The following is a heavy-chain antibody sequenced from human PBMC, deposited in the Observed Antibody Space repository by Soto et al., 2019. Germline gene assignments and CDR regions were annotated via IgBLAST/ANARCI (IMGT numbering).Heavy chain of an antibody. CDR2: IWYDGSNK. J-gene: IGHJ5*02. D-gene: IGHD2-2*01. Sequence: GGSLRLSCAASGFTFSSYGMHWVRQAPGKGLEWVAVIWYDGSNKYYADSVKGRFTISRDNSKNTLYLQMNSLRAEDTAVYYCARDGLSDIVVVPAAAEPYNWFDPWGQGTLVTVSS. V-gene: IGHV3-33*01. CDR3: ARDGLSDIVVVPAAAEPYNWFDP. CDR1: GFTFSSYG.